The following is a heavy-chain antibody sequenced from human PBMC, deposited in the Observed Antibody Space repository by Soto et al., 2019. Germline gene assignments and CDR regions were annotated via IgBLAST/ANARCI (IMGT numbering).Heavy chain of an antibody. CDR1: GFTFSSYA. CDR3: ARASELRLAFDI. J-gene: IGHJ3*02. D-gene: IGHD4-17*01. CDR2: ISGSGGST. Sequence: EVQLLESGGGLVQPGGSLRLSCAASGFTFSSYAMSWVRQAPGKGLEWVSAISGSGGSTYYADSVKGRFTISRDNSMNTLNLQMNSLRAEDTAVYYFARASELRLAFDIWGQGTMVTVSS. V-gene: IGHV3-23*01.